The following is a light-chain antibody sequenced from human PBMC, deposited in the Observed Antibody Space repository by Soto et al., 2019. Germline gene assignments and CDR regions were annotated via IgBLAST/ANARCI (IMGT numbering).Light chain of an antibody. J-gene: IGKJ1*01. CDR3: QQRSNWPWT. V-gene: IGKV3-11*01. CDR2: DAS. CDR1: QRISGY. Sequence: EIVMTPSPATLSLSSGDRATISCLASQRISGYLAWYQQRPGQAPRLLIYDASNRATGIPVRFSGSGSGTDYTLTITNLESEDFAVYYCQQRSNWPWTFGQGTKVDIK.